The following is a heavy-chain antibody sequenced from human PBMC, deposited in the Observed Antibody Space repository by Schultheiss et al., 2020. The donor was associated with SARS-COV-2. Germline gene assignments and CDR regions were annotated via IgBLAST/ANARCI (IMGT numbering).Heavy chain of an antibody. D-gene: IGHD6-19*01. J-gene: IGHJ1*01. CDR3: AKIYSSVFRYFQH. Sequence: GGSLRLSCAASGFTFSSYSMNWVRQAPGKGLEWVAVIWYDGSNKYYADSVKGRFTISRDNAKNSLYLQMNSLRAEDTAVYYCAKIYSSVFRYFQHWGQGTLVTVSS. CDR2: IWYDGSNK. CDR1: GFTFSSYS. V-gene: IGHV3-33*03.